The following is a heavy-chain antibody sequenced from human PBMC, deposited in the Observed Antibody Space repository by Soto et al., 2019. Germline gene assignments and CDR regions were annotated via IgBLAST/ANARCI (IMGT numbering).Heavy chain of an antibody. V-gene: IGHV1-58*01. Sequence: SVKVSCKASGFTFTSSAVQWVRQARGQGLEWMGRIVASSGNTNYAQKFQDRVTITTDKSTSTAYMELSSLRSEDTAVYYCARSSFYKYLDPWGQGTLVTVSS. D-gene: IGHD2-2*01. CDR3: ARSSFYKYLDP. CDR2: IVASSGNT. CDR1: GFTFTSSA. J-gene: IGHJ5*02.